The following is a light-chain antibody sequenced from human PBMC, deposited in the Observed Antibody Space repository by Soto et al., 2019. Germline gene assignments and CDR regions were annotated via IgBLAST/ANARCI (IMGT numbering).Light chain of an antibody. Sequence: DIQMTQSPSSLSASVGDRVTITCRASQSIRSYLNWYQQKPGKAPHLLIYAASSLQSGVPSRFSGSGSGTDFTLTISSLQPEDFASYYCQQSYSAPFTFGPGTKVDIK. CDR3: QQSYSAPFT. J-gene: IGKJ3*01. V-gene: IGKV1-39*01. CDR2: AAS. CDR1: QSIRSY.